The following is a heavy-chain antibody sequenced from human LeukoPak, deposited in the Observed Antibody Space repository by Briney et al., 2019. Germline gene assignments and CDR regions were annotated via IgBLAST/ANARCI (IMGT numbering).Heavy chain of an antibody. D-gene: IGHD2-2*01. CDR1: GFTFSDYY. J-gene: IGHJ4*02. V-gene: IGHV3-11*04. CDR3: ARDIVVVPAAYTDY. CDR2: ISSSGSTI. Sequence: GGSLRLSCAASGFTFSDYYMSWIRQAPGKGLEWVSYISSSGSTIYYADSVKGRFTISRDNAKNSLYLQMNSLRAEDTAVYYCARDIVVVPAAYTDYWGQGTLVTVSS.